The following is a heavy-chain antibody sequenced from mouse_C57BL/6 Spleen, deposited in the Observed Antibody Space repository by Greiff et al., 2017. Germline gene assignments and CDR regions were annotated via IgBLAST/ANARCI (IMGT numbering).Heavy chain of an antibody. V-gene: IGHV1-72*01. D-gene: IGHD1-1*01. Sequence: QVQLQQPGAELVKPGASVKLSCKASGYTFTSYWMHWVKQRPGRGLEWIGRIDPNSGGTKYNEKFKSKATLTVDKPSSTAYMQLSSLTSEDSAVXYCASITTVVAPYAMDYWGQGTSVTVSS. J-gene: IGHJ4*01. CDR3: ASITTVVAPYAMDY. CDR2: IDPNSGGT. CDR1: GYTFTSYW.